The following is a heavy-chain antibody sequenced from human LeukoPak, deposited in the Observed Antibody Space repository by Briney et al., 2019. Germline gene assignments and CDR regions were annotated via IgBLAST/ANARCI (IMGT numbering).Heavy chain of an antibody. CDR1: GFTFGDYA. V-gene: IGHV3-49*03. CDR2: IRSKAYGGTT. J-gene: IGHJ4*02. D-gene: IGHD3-10*01. CDR3: TRDRGMYYYGSGSVNY. Sequence: PGGSLRLSCTASGFTFGDYAMSWFRQAPGKGLEWVGFIRSKAYGGTTEYAASVKGRFTISRDDSKSIAYLQMNSLKTEDTAVYYCTRDRGMYYYGSGSVNYWGQGTLVTVSS.